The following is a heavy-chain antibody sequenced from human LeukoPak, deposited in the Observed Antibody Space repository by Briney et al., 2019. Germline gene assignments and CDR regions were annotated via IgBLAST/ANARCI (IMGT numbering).Heavy chain of an antibody. V-gene: IGHV4-34*01. CDR3: ARPLRHSKETYFGY. D-gene: IGHD4-17*01. CDR2: INHSGST. CDR1: GGSFSGYY. J-gene: IGHJ4*02. Sequence: SETLSLTCAVYGGSFSGYYWSWIRQPPGKGLEWIGEINHSGSTNYNPSLKSRVTISVDTSKNQFSLKLSSVTAADTAVYYCARPLRHSKETYFGYWGQGTLVTVSS.